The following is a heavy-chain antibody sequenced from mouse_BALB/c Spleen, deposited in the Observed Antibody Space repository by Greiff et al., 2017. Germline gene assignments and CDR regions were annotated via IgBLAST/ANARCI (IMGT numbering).Heavy chain of an antibody. J-gene: IGHJ3*01. CDR1: GFSLSRYS. CDR3: ARGLDSSGYSWFAY. CDR2: IWGGGST. D-gene: IGHD3-2*01. Sequence: VKLMESGPGLVAPSQSLSITCTVSGFSLSRYSVHWVRQPPGKGLEWLGLIWGGGSTDYNSALKSRLSISKDNSKSQVFLKMNSLQTDDTAMYYCARGLDSSGYSWFAYWGQGTLVTVSA. V-gene: IGHV2-6-4*01.